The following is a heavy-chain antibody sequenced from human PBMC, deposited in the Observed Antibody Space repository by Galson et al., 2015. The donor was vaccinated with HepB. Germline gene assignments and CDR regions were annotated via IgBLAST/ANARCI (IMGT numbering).Heavy chain of an antibody. CDR2: INPNSGGT. Sequence: SVKVSCKASGYTFTGYYMHWVRQAPGQGLEWMGRINPNSGGTNYAQKFQGRVTMTRDTSISTAYMELSRLRSDDTAVYYCARGITGTTGYYYYYMDVWGKGTTVTVSS. CDR1: GYTFTGYY. D-gene: IGHD1-7*01. V-gene: IGHV1-2*06. J-gene: IGHJ6*03. CDR3: ARGITGTTGYYYYYMDV.